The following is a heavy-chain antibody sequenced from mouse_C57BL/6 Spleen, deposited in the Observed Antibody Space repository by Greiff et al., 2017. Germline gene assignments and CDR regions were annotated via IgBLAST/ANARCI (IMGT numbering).Heavy chain of an antibody. V-gene: IGHV1-82*01. CDR1: GYAFSSSW. J-gene: IGHJ4*01. CDR2: IYPGDGDT. CDR3: ARGGYSKRGAMDY. Sequence: QVQLQQSGPELVKPGASVKISCKASGYAFSSSWMNWVKQRPGKGLEWIGRIYPGDGDTNYNGKFKGKATLTADKSSSTAYMQLSSLTSDDSAVYVCARGGYSKRGAMDYWGQGTSVTVSS. D-gene: IGHD2-5*01.